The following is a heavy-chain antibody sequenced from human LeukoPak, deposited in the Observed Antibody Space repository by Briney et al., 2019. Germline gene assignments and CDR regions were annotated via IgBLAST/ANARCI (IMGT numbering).Heavy chain of an antibody. CDR1: GFTLTRHW. CDR2: IDNDGSSS. J-gene: IGHJ6*03. D-gene: IGHD5-18*01. V-gene: IGHV3-74*01. Sequence: GGSLRVSCAASGFTLTRHWMHWVRQAPGRGLVWVSRIDNDGSSSTYADSVKGRFTISRDSAKNTLYLQMTSLRDEDTAVYYCARGGVGSSGYVDYYYYNMDVWGKGTAVTVSS. CDR3: ARGGVGSSGYVDYYYYNMDV.